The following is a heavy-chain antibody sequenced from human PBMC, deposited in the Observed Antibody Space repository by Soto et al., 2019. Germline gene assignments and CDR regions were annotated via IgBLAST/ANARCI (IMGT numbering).Heavy chain of an antibody. D-gene: IGHD3-10*01. CDR1: GFAFRTYW. Sequence: PGGSLRLSCVASGFAFRTYWMHWVRQVPGKGLLWVSRTSTDGSGTGYADSVKGRFTISRDNSKNTLFLQMDSLRAEDTAVYYCVRGDQYGTGSVIFDSWGQGSLVTVSS. CDR3: VRGDQYGTGSVIFDS. CDR2: TSTDGSGT. J-gene: IGHJ4*02. V-gene: IGHV3-74*01.